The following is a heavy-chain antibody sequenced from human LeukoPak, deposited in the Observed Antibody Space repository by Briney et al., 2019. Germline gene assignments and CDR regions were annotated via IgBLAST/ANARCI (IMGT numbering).Heavy chain of an antibody. V-gene: IGHV3-7*01. CDR3: AREQTPVIHYYFDS. J-gene: IGHJ4*02. CDR2: IKQDGSDY. CDR1: GFTFSSYW. Sequence: PGWSLRLSCAASGFTFSSYWMSWVRQAPGKGLEWVANIKQDGSDYYYVDSVKGRFTISRDNAKNSLYLQMNSLRAEDTAVYYCAREQTPVIHYYFDSWGQGTLVTVSS. D-gene: IGHD3-16*02.